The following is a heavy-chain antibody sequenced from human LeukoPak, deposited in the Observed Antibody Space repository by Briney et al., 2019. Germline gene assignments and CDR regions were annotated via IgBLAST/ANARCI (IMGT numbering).Heavy chain of an antibody. V-gene: IGHV3-23*01. Sequence: GGSLRLSCEASGFTFSAYGLSWVRRAPGKGLQWLSVIGGDGTTYYADSVKGRFTVSRDNSENTLYLQMNSLRAEDTAVYYCAKGPYGLGIYYGMDVWGQGTTVTV. CDR3: AKGPYGLGIYYGMDV. CDR2: IGGDGTT. D-gene: IGHD3-10*01. J-gene: IGHJ6*02. CDR1: GFTFSAYG.